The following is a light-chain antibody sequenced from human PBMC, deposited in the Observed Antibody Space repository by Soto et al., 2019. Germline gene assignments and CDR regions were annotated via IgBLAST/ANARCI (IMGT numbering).Light chain of an antibody. CDR2: EVT. CDR3: SSYSSSTTRYV. J-gene: IGLJ1*01. Sequence: QSVLTQPASVSGSPGQSINMSCTGTSSDVGSYNYVSWYQQHPGKAPKVRIFEVTKRPSGVSNRFSGSKSDNTTSLPMSGLQPEDEAHYYCSSYSSSTTRYVFGTGTKLTVL. V-gene: IGLV2-14*01. CDR1: SSDVGSYNY.